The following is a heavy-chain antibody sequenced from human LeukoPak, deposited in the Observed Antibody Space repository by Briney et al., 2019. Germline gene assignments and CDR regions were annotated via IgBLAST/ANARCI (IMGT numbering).Heavy chain of an antibody. V-gene: IGHV4-59*01. Sequence: SETLSLTCTVSGGSISSYYWSWIRQPPGKGLEWIGYIYYSGSTNHNPSLKSRVTISVDTSKNQFSLKLSSVTAADTAVYYCARGGPYSSGWYYFDYWGQEPWSPSPQ. D-gene: IGHD6-19*01. J-gene: IGHJ4*01. CDR1: GGSISSYY. CDR3: ARGGPYSSGWYYFDY. CDR2: IYYSGST.